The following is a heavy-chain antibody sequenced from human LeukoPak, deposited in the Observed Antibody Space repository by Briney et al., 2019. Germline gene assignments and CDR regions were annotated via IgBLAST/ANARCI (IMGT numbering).Heavy chain of an antibody. V-gene: IGHV3-23*01. CDR1: GFTFSSYA. CDR2: ISGSGGST. Sequence: PGGCLRLSCAASGFTFSSYAMSWVRQAPGKGLEWVSAISGSGGSTYYADSVKGRLTISRDNSNNTLYLQMTSHRAANTAECYCAKHRIADTDYWGQGTLGTVSS. D-gene: IGHD6-13*01. J-gene: IGHJ4*02. CDR3: AKHRIADTDY.